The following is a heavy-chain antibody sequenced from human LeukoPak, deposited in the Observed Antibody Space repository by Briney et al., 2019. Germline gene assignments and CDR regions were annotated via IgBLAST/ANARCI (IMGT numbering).Heavy chain of an antibody. D-gene: IGHD3-22*01. Sequence: PGGSLRLSCAASELTFSRFGMHWVRQAPGKGLVWEAVISYDGRNKHYVDSVEGRFTISRDNPKNTLYLQMNSLRAEDTAVYYCAKDFESSGYYYVDYWGQGTLVTVSS. CDR3: AKDFESSGYYYVDY. CDR1: ELTFSRFG. J-gene: IGHJ4*02. V-gene: IGHV3-30*18. CDR2: ISYDGRNK.